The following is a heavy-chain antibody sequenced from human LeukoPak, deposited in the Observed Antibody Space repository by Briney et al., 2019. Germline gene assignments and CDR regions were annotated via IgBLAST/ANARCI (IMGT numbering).Heavy chain of an antibody. Sequence: GRSLRLSCAASGFTFSSYAMHWVRQAPGKGLEWVAVISYDGSNKNYADSVKGRFTISRDNSKNTLYLQINSLRAEDTAVYYCARDLVAAAGNERNPWGQGTLVTVSS. CDR2: ISYDGSNK. D-gene: IGHD6-13*01. V-gene: IGHV3-30*01. J-gene: IGHJ5*02. CDR3: ARDLVAAAGNERNP. CDR1: GFTFSSYA.